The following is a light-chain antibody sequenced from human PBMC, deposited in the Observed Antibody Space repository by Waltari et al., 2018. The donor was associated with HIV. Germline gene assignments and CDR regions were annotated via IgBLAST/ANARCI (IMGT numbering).Light chain of an antibody. J-gene: IGLJ1*01. Sequence: QSALTQPASVSGSPGQSVTISCAGTSSDIGANNYVSWYQQYPGRAPKLVIYEVAYRRAGASPRISGSKSGNTASLTISALQPEDEADYYCSSYTSRSTYLFGSGTRVTVL. CDR1: SSDIGANNY. CDR3: SSYTSRSTYL. V-gene: IGLV2-14*01. CDR2: EVA.